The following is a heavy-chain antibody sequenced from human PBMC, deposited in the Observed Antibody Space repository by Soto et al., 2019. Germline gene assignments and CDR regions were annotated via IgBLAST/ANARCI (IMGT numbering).Heavy chain of an antibody. J-gene: IGHJ4*02. D-gene: IGHD6-13*01. V-gene: IGHV4-59*01. CDR3: ARETSWQLPFDY. CDR1: RDSISRYY. Sequence: PSESLSLSSPVSRDSISRYYWSWIRQPPGKRLEWTGYISYSGSTDHNPSLKSRVTISRDTSKNQFSLKVSSVTAADTAVYYCARETSWQLPFDYWGQGTLVTVSS. CDR2: ISYSGST.